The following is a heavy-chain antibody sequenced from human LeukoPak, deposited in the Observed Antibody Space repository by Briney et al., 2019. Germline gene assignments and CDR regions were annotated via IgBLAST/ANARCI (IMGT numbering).Heavy chain of an antibody. Sequence: GGSLRLSCEASGFTPSSYWMHWVRQAPGKGLVWVSRINSDGTSTSYVDSVKGRFTISKDNAKNTLYLQMNSLRVEDTAVYYCARGSAVSGTTRYYYMDVWGKGTTVTVSS. V-gene: IGHV3-74*01. J-gene: IGHJ6*03. CDR2: INSDGTST. CDR1: GFTPSSYW. D-gene: IGHD1-7*01. CDR3: ARGSAVSGTTRYYYMDV.